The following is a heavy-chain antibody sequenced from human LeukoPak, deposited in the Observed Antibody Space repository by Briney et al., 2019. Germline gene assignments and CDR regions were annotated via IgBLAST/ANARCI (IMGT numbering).Heavy chain of an antibody. CDR1: GFTSSSHE. J-gene: IGHJ3*02. V-gene: IGHV3-48*03. CDR2: IATGVSAI. CDR3: VRGGYCSSTICYWYNAFDM. Sequence: GGSLRLSCAASGFTSSSHEMRWVRQAPGKGLEWVPYIATGVSAIYYAGSVKGRFTISRDNAKNSLYLQMNSLRAEDMAVYYCVRGGYCSSTICYWYNAFDMWGQGTMVTVSS. D-gene: IGHD2-2*01.